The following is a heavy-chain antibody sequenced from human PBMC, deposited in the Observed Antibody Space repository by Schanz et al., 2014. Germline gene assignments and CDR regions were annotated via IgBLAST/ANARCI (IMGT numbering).Heavy chain of an antibody. CDR3: ARPALWFGDNCFDP. D-gene: IGHD3-10*01. Sequence: EVQLVESGGGLVKPGGSLRLSCAASGFTFSSYSMNWVRQAPGKGLEWVSYISSSSSTRYYADSVKGRFTISRDNAKNSLFLQMNSLRAEDTAVYYCARPALWFGDNCFDPWGQGTLVTVSS. J-gene: IGHJ5*02. V-gene: IGHV3-48*01. CDR2: ISSSSSTR. CDR1: GFTFSSYS.